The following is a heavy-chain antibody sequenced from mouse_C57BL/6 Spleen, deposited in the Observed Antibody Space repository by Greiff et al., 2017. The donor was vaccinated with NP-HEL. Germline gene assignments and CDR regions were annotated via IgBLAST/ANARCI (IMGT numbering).Heavy chain of an antibody. D-gene: IGHD4-1*01. V-gene: IGHV1-82*01. CDR3: ASWDPLDY. CDR1: GYAFSSSW. Sequence: VQRVESGPELVKPGASVKISCKASGYAFSSSWMNWVKQRPGKGLEWIGRIYPGDGDTNYNGKFKGKATLTADKSSSTAYMQLSSLTSEDSAVYFCASWDPLDYWGQGTTLTVSS. J-gene: IGHJ2*01. CDR2: IYPGDGDT.